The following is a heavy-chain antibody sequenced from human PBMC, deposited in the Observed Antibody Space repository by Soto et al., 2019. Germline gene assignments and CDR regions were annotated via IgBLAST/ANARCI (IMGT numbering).Heavy chain of an antibody. CDR2: ISAYNGNT. D-gene: IGHD3-16*02. J-gene: IGHJ4*02. CDR1: GYTFTSYG. CDR3: ARYLAFTFMITFGGVIVPYPFAY. V-gene: IGHV1-18*01. Sequence: QVQLVQSGAEVKKPGASVKVSCKASGYTFTSYGISWVRPAPGQGLEWMGWISAYNGNTNYAQKLQGRVTMTTDTSTSTGYMELRSLRSDDTAVYYCARYLAFTFMITFGGVIVPYPFAYWGQGTLVTVSS.